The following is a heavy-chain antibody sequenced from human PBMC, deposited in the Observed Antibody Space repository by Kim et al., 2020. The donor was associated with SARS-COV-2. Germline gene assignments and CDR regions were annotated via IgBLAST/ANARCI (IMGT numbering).Heavy chain of an antibody. Sequence: PSLKSRVTISVDTSKNQFSLKLNSVTAADTAVYYCARDRRGSGGTNWFDPWGQGTLVTVSS. V-gene: IGHV4-59*01. D-gene: IGHD2-15*01. J-gene: IGHJ5*02. CDR3: ARDRRGSGGTNWFDP.